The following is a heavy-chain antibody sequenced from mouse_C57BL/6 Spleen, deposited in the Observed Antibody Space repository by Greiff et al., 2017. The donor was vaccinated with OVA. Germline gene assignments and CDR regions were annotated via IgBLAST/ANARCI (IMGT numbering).Heavy chain of an antibody. D-gene: IGHD3-3*01. V-gene: IGHV6-3*01. Sequence: EVKVEESGGGLVQPGGSMKLSCVASGFTFSNYWMNWVRQSPEKGLEWVAQIRLKSDNYATHYAESVKGRFTISRDDSKSSVYLQMNNLRAEDTGIYYCTGGGRGWYFDVWGTGTTVTVSS. CDR2: IRLKSDNYAT. J-gene: IGHJ1*03. CDR1: GFTFSNYW. CDR3: TGGGRGWYFDV.